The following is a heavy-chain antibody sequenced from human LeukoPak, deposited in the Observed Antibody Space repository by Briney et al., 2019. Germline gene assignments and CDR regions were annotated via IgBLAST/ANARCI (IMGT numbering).Heavy chain of an antibody. CDR1: GGTFSSYA. V-gene: IGHV1-69*13. Sequence: ASVKVSCKASGGTFSSYAISWVRQAPGQGLEWMGGIIPIFGTANYAQKFQGRVTITADESTSTAYMELSSLRSEDTAAYYCARQGLGLERRPLYYYYGMDVWGQGTTVTVSS. D-gene: IGHD1-1*01. CDR2: IIPIFGTA. CDR3: ARQGLGLERRPLYYYYGMDV. J-gene: IGHJ6*02.